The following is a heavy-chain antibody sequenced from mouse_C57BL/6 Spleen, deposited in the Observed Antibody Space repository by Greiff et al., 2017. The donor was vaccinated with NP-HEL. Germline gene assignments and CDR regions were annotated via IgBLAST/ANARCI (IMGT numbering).Heavy chain of an antibody. CDR1: GYTFTDYE. D-gene: IGHD1-1*01. J-gene: IGHJ2*01. V-gene: IGHV1-15*01. CDR3: TPYYYGSSLFAY. Sequence: VQLQQSGAELVRPGASVTLSCKASGYTFTDYEMHWVKQTPVHGLEWIGAIDPETGGTAYNQKFKGKAILTADKSSSTAYMELRSLTSEDSAVYYCTPYYYGSSLFAYWGQGTTLTVSS. CDR2: IDPETGGT.